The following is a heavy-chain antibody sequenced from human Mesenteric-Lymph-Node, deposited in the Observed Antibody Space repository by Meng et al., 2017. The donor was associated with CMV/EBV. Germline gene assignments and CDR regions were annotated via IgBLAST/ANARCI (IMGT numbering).Heavy chain of an antibody. Sequence: SETLSLTCAVSGGSISSSNWWSWVRQPPGKGLEWIGEIYHSGSTNYNPSLKSRVTISVDKPKNQFSLKLSSVTAADTAVYYCARDLRVGGYISNYYYYGMDVWGQGTTVTVSS. J-gene: IGHJ6*02. CDR2: IYHSGST. CDR1: GGSISSSNW. CDR3: ARDLRVGGYISNYYYYGMDV. D-gene: IGHD3-22*01. V-gene: IGHV4-4*02.